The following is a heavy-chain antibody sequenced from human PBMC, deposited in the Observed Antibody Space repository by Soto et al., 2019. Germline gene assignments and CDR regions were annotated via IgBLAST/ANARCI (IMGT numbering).Heavy chain of an antibody. D-gene: IGHD6-13*01. CDR1: GYTFTSYG. CDR3: ARDKGIAAALYYYGMDV. J-gene: IGHJ6*02. Sequence: ASVKVSCKASGYTFTSYGISWVRQAPGQGLEWMGWISAYNGNTNYAQKLQGRVTMTPDTSTSTAYMELRSLRSDDTAVYYCARDKGIAAALYYYGMDVWGQGTTVTVSS. CDR2: ISAYNGNT. V-gene: IGHV1-18*01.